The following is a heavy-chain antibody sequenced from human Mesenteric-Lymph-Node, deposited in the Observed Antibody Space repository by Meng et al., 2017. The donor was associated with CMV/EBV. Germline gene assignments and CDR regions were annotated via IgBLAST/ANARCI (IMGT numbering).Heavy chain of an antibody. J-gene: IGHJ6*02. CDR1: GGTFSSYA. CDR2: IVPIVDIA. Sequence: SVKVSCKASGGTFSSYAISWVRQAPGQGLEWMGRIVPIVDIAKYAQKFQGRVTITADKSTSTAYMELSSLRSEDTAVYYCARGRPPPPARATIDYYYGMDVWGQGTTVTVSS. D-gene: IGHD5-24*01. V-gene: IGHV1-69*04. CDR3: ARGRPPPPARATIDYYYGMDV.